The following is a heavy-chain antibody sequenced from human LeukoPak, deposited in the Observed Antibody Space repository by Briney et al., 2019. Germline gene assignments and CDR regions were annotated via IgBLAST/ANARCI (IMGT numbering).Heavy chain of an antibody. V-gene: IGHV1-69*13. CDR3: AITAARNYYYYMDV. CDR1: GGTFSSYA. CDR2: IIPIFGTA. J-gene: IGHJ6*03. D-gene: IGHD6-13*01. Sequence: ASVKVSCKASGGTFSSYAISWVRQAPGQGLEWMGGIIPIFGTANYAQKFQGRVTITADESTSTAYMELSSLRSEDTAVYYCAITAARNYYYYMDVWGKGTTVTVSS.